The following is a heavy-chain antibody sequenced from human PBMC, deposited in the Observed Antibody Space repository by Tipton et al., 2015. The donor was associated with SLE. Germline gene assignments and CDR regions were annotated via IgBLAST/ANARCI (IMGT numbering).Heavy chain of an antibody. CDR1: GGSISSGSYY. V-gene: IGHV4-61*10. CDR2: IYYSGST. Sequence: TLSLTCTVSGGSISSGSYYWSWIRQPAGKGLERIGHIYYSGSTNYNPSLKSRVTISVDTSKNQFSLKLSSVTAADTAVYYCARGGLGVSYYYYMDVWGKGTTVTVSS. D-gene: IGHD1-26*01. CDR3: ARGGLGVSYYYYMDV. J-gene: IGHJ6*03.